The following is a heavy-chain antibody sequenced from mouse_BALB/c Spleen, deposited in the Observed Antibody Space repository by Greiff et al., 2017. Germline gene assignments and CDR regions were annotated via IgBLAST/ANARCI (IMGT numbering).Heavy chain of an antibody. CDR3: TREGNWLDY. CDR1: GFTFSSYG. Sequence: EVKLVESGGDLVKPGGSLKLSCAASGFTFSSYGMSWVRQTPDKRLEWVATISSGGSYTYYPDSVKGRFTISRDNAKNTLYLQMSSLKSEDTAMYYWTREGNWLDYWGQGTLVTVSA. V-gene: IGHV5-6*01. D-gene: IGHD2-1*01. J-gene: IGHJ3*01. CDR2: ISSGGSYT.